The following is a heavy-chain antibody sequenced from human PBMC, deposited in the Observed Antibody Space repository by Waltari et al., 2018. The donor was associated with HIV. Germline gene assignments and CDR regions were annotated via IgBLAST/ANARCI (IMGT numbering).Heavy chain of an antibody. CDR1: GGSISSYY. V-gene: IGHV4-59*01. CDR3: ARLGGPTLDY. CDR2: IYYSGST. J-gene: IGHJ4*02. Sequence: QVQLQESGPGLVKPSETLSLTCTVSGGSISSYYWSWIRQPPGKGLEWIGYIYYSGSTNYNPSLKSRVTISVDTSKNQFSLKLSSVTAADTAVYYCARLGGPTLDYWGQGTLVTVSS. D-gene: IGHD3-16*01.